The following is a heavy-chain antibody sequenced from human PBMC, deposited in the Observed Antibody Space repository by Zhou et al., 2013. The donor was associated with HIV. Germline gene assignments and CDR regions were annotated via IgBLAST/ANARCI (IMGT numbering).Heavy chain of an antibody. D-gene: IGHD3-22*01. CDR1: GGTFSSFA. CDR2: IIPVYGAT. CDR3: ARDTHYYDSSGVNDAFNI. Sequence: QVQLVQSGAEVKKPGSSVKVSCKASGGTFSSFAFSWVRQAPGQGLEWMGGIIPVYGATNYVQKFQGRVTITTDESTSTVYMELSSLRSDDTAVYYCARDTHYYDSSGVNDAFNIWGQGTMVTVSS. V-gene: IGHV1-69*01. J-gene: IGHJ3*02.